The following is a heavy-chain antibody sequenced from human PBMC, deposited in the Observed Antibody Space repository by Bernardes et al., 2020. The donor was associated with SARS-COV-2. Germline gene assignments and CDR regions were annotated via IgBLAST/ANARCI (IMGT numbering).Heavy chain of an antibody. CDR1: WDSLSSNSAV. V-gene: IGHV6-1*01. J-gene: IGHJ6*02. CDR3: ARGANYAMGV. Sequence: SQNLSLTFAISWDSLSSNSAVWHLLRQSPSRGLEWLGRTSYRSKWNYDYAVSVKSRITISPDTSKNQFSLELTSVTPDDTAVYYCARGANYAMGVWGQGTTVTVSS. CDR2: TSYRSKWNY.